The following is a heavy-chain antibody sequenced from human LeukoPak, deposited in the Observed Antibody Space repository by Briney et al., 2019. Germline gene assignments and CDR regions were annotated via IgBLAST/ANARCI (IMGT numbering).Heavy chain of an antibody. CDR1: GGSISTYY. J-gene: IGHJ4*02. CDR2: IYYSGST. D-gene: IGHD4-17*01. V-gene: IGHV4-59*01. Sequence: SETLSLTCTVSGGSISTYYWSWIRQPPGKGLEWIGYIYYSGSTDYNPSLKSRVSISIDTSKNQFSLKLSSVTAADTAVYYCARVLRLDYGDHYFDYWGQGTLVTVSS. CDR3: ARVLRLDYGDHYFDY.